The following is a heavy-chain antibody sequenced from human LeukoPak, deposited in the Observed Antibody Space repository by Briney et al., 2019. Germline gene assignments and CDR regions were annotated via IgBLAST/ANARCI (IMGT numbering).Heavy chain of an antibody. CDR1: GYSISSGYY. D-gene: IGHD3-9*01. V-gene: IGHV4-38-2*02. Sequence: PSETLSLTCTVSGYSISSGYYWGWIRQPPGKGLEWIGSIYHSGSTYYNPSLKSRVTISVDTSKNQFSLKLSSVTAADTAVYYCARGRVRYFDWLRGVAFDYWGQGTLVTVSS. J-gene: IGHJ4*02. CDR3: ARGRVRYFDWLRGVAFDY. CDR2: IYHSGST.